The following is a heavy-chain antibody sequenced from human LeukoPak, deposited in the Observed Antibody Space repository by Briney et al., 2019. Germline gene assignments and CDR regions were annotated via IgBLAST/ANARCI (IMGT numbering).Heavy chain of an antibody. J-gene: IGHJ4*02. D-gene: IGHD6-13*01. Sequence: GSLRLSCAASGFTFSSYAMSWVRQAPGKGLEWVSAISGSGGSTYYADSVKGRFTISRDNSKNTLYLQMNSVRAEDTAVYYCAKGEYSSSWYGFDYWGQGTLVTVSS. CDR1: GFTFSSYA. CDR2: ISGSGGST. V-gene: IGHV3-23*01. CDR3: AKGEYSSSWYGFDY.